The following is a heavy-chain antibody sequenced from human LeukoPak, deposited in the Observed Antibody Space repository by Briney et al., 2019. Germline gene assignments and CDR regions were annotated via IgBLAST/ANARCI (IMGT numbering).Heavy chain of an antibody. D-gene: IGHD4-23*01. V-gene: IGHV1-2*02. Sequence: ASVKVSCKASGYTFTYYGMNWVRQAPGQGLEWMGWINPNSGGTNYAQKFQGRVTMTRDTSISTAYMELSRLRSDDTAVYYCARVIDGGKGGFDYWGQGTLVTVSS. CDR1: GYTFTYYG. CDR3: ARVIDGGKGGFDY. J-gene: IGHJ4*02. CDR2: INPNSGGT.